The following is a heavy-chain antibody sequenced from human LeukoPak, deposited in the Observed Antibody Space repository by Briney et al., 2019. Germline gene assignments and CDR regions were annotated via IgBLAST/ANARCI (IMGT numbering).Heavy chain of an antibody. V-gene: IGHV4-39*07. CDR1: GGSISSRSYY. CDR3: ASDQFNPRIAAADYYYYYMDV. D-gene: IGHD6-13*01. Sequence: SETLSLTCTVSGGSISSRSYYWGWIRQPPGKGLEWIGSIYYKGNTYLNPSLKSRVTISEDTSKNQFSLKLSSVTAADTAVYYCASDQFNPRIAAADYYYYYMDVWGKGTTVTVSS. CDR2: IYYKGNT. J-gene: IGHJ6*03.